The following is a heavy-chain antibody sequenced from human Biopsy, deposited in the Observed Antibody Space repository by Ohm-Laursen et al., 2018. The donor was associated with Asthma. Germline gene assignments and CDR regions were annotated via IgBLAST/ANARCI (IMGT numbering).Heavy chain of an antibody. CDR2: IDKSSNSI. D-gene: IGHD3-22*01. J-gene: IGHJ4*02. CDR1: GFTLSDYY. V-gene: IGHV3-11*01. Sequence: GSLRLSCAASGFTLSDYYMTWIRQAPGKGLEWVSYIDKSSNSIYYGDSMKGRFTISRDNAKNLLYLQMNSLRADDTAVYFCARLAYYDRSGTHYFDHWGQGNLVTVSS. CDR3: ARLAYYDRSGTHYFDH.